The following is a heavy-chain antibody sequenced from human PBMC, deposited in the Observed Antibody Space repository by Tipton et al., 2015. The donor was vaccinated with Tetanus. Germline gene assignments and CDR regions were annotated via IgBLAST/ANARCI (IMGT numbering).Heavy chain of an antibody. J-gene: IGHJ5*02. CDR3: ARAKGGIAVARFDP. CDR2: IYYSGST. Sequence: TLSLTCTVSGGSISSSSYYWGWIRQPPGKGLEWIGSIYYSGSTYYNPSLKSRVTISVDTSKTQFSLKLSSVTAADTAVYYCARAKGGIAVARFDPWGQGTLVTVSS. CDR1: GGSISSSSYY. D-gene: IGHD6-19*01. V-gene: IGHV4-39*01.